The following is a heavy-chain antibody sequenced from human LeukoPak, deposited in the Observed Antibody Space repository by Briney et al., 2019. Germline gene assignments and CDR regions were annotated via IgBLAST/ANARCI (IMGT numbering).Heavy chain of an antibody. V-gene: IGHV3-7*01. CDR3: ARDTIMITFGGVPDY. D-gene: IGHD3-16*01. CDR2: IKQDGSEK. CDR1: GFTFSSYW. J-gene: IGHJ4*02. Sequence: PGGSLRLSCAASGFTFSSYWMSWVRQAPGKGLEWVANIKQDGSEKYYVDSVKGRFTISRDNAKNSLYLQMSSLRAEDTAVYYCARDTIMITFGGVPDYWGQGTLVTVSS.